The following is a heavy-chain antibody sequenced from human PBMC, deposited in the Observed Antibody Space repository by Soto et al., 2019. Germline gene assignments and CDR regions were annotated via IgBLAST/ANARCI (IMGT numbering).Heavy chain of an antibody. D-gene: IGHD3-3*01. CDR1: GFSLTTSGVG. CDR2: IHWDDDK. CDR3: AHRVLRTVFGLVTTTAIYFDF. V-gene: IGHV2-5*02. Sequence: QITLNESGPTVVRPTETLTLTCRFSGFSLTTSGVGVGWIRQSPGKAPEWLALIHWDDDKRYSASLKSRLTITKDTSKNPVVLTVSDLDPTDTATYYCAHRVLRTVFGLVTTTAIYFDFWGQGTPVAVSS. J-gene: IGHJ4*02.